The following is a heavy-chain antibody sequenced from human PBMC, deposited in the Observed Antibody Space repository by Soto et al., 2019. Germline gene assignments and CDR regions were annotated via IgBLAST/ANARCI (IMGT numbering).Heavy chain of an antibody. J-gene: IGHJ6*02. D-gene: IGHD1-7*01. Sequence: ASVKVSCKASGYTFTSYAMHWVRQAPGQRLEWMGWINAGNGNTNYAQELQGRVTMTTDTSTSTAYMELRSLRSDDTAVYYCARDLVTGTKYGMDVWGQGTTVTVSS. CDR2: INAGNGNT. CDR3: ARDLVTGTKYGMDV. CDR1: GYTFTSYA. V-gene: IGHV1-3*01.